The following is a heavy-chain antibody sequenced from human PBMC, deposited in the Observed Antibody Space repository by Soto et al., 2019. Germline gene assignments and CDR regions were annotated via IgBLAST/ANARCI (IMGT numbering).Heavy chain of an antibody. J-gene: IGHJ6*02. CDR1: GFTFSNAW. CDR2: IKSKTDGGTT. D-gene: IGHD5-12*01. CDR3: LAGYPRPRYYYGMDV. V-gene: IGHV3-15*07. Sequence: GGSLRLSCAASGFTFSNAWMNWVRQAPGKGLEWVGRIKSKTDGGTTDYAAPVKGRFTISRDDSKNTLYLQMNSLKTEDTAVYYCLAGYPRPRYYYGMDVWGQGTTVTVSS.